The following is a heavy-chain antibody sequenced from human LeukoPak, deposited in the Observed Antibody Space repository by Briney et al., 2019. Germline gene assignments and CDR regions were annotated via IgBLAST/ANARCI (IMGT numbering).Heavy chain of an antibody. Sequence: PSETLSLTCAVYGGSFSGYYWGWIRQPPGKGLEWIGEINHSGSTNYNPSLKSRVTISVDTSKNQFSLKLSSVTAADTAVYYCAREKIVVVVAATVHFDYWGQGTLVTVSS. J-gene: IGHJ4*02. CDR1: GGSFSGYY. V-gene: IGHV4-34*01. D-gene: IGHD2-15*01. CDR3: AREKIVVVVAATVHFDY. CDR2: INHSGST.